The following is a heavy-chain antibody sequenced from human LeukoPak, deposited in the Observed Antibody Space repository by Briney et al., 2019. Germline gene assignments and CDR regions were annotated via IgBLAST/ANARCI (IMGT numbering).Heavy chain of an antibody. CDR3: ARDRPSDY. J-gene: IGHJ4*02. V-gene: IGHV1-2*06. CDR2: INPNTGDT. Sequence: ASVKVSCKASGYTFTAYYMHWVRQAPGQGLEWMGRINPNTGDTNYAQKFQGRVTMTRDTSISTACMELSSLRSDDTAVYYCARDRPSDYWGQGTLVSVSS. CDR1: GYTFTAYY.